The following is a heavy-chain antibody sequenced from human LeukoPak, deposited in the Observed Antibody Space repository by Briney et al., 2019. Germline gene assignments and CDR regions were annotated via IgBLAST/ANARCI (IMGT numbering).Heavy chain of an antibody. J-gene: IGHJ4*02. D-gene: IGHD1-26*01. CDR3: ARDKQVGATYFDY. V-gene: IGHV3-7*01. CDR1: GFTVSSNY. Sequence: GGSLRLSCAASGFTVSSNYMSWVRQAPGEGLEWVANIKQDGREIYYVDSVKGRFTISRDNAKNSLYLQMNSLRAEDTAVYYCARDKQVGATYFDYWGQGTLVTVSS. CDR2: IKQDGREI.